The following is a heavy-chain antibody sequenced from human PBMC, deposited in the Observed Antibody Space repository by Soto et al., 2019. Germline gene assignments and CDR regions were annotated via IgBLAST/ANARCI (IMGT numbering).Heavy chain of an antibody. CDR1: GCTLSNYA. J-gene: IGHJ4*02. V-gene: IGHV1-69*13. CDR3: ARAGEWEILEHYYFQY. D-gene: IGHD1-26*01. Sequence: ASVKVSCKASGCTLSNYAISWVRQAPGHGLEWMGGIIPLFGAANYAQKFQDRVTITAVESTTTAYMELRSLKSEDTAVYYCARAGEWEILEHYYFQYWGQGPLVNVSS. CDR2: IIPLFGAA.